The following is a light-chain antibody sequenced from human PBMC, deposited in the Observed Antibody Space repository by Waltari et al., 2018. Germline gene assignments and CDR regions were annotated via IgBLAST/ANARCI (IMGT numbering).Light chain of an antibody. Sequence: QSALTQPLSVSGSPGQSVTISCSGTSSDIGAWKYVSWYQQHPGKAPKLLISEAIKRPSGVPDRFSGSKSGNTASLTISGLQAEDEAEYYCCSYAGSYTWVFGGGTKVTVL. J-gene: IGLJ3*02. V-gene: IGLV2-11*01. CDR2: EAI. CDR3: CSYAGSYTWV. CDR1: SSDIGAWKY.